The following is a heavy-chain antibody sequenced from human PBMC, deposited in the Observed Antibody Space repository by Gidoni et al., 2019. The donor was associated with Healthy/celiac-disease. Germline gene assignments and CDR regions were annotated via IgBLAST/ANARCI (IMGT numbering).Heavy chain of an antibody. D-gene: IGHD6-19*01. CDR3: ARGKRWLGQATFDY. V-gene: IGHV3-7*01. CDR1: GFTFGSYW. CDR2: IKQDGSEK. J-gene: IGHJ4*02. Sequence: EVQLVESGGGLVQPGGARGLSGAAPGFTFGSYWMSWVRQAPGKGLEWVANIKQDGSEKYYVDSVKGRFTISRDNAKNSLYLQMNSLRAEDTAVYYCARGKRWLGQATFDYWGQGTLVTVSS.